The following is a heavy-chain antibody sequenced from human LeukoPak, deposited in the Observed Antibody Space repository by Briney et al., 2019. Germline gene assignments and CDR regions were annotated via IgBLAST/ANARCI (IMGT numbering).Heavy chain of an antibody. J-gene: IGHJ4*02. V-gene: IGHV3-9*01. Sequence: GGSLRLSCAASGFTFDDYGVHWVRQAPGKGLEWVSSISWNSGSIGYADSVKGRFTISRDNAQNSLYLQMNSLRAEDTAVYYCARGLSGYASSLGYWGQGTLVTVSA. D-gene: IGHD6-6*01. CDR2: ISWNSGSI. CDR1: GFTFDDYG. CDR3: ARGLSGYASSLGY.